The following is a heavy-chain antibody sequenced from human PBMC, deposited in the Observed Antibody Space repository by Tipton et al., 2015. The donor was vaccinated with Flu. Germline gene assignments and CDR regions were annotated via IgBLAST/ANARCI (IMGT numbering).Heavy chain of an antibody. CDR3: ARGNIVVVPAAIPEGSHY. D-gene: IGHD2-2*02. Sequence: QSGPEVKKPGASVKVSCKASGYTFTSYDINWVRQATGQGLEWMGWMNPNSGNTGYAQKFQGRVTMTRNTSISTAYMELSSLRSEDTAVYYCARGNIVVVPAAIPEGSHYWGQGTLVTVSS. J-gene: IGHJ4*02. CDR2: MNPNSGNT. V-gene: IGHV1-8*01. CDR1: GYTFTSYD.